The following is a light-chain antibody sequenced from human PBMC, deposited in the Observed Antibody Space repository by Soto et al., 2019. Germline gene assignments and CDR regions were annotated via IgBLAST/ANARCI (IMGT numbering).Light chain of an antibody. CDR3: QHYSNWPPT. V-gene: IGKV3-15*01. CDR2: YAS. Sequence: EMVMTQSPGTLSVSPGERVTLSCRASESVHRNLAWYQQKPGQGPSLLIYYASTRATGVPDRFTASGSGTEFTLTISSLQSEDSGVYHCQHYSNWPPTFGPGTKVEIK. J-gene: IGKJ3*01. CDR1: ESVHRN.